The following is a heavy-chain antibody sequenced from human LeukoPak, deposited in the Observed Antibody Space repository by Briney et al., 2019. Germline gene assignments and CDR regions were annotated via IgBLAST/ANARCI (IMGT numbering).Heavy chain of an antibody. CDR1: GFTFTSSA. D-gene: IGHD3-22*01. V-gene: IGHV1-58*01. CDR3: AAAPMDYYDSSGYYYDY. J-gene: IGHJ4*02. CDR2: IVVGSGNT. Sequence: SVKVSCKASGFTFTSSAVQWVRQARGQRLEWIGWIVVGSGNTNYAQKFQERVTITRDMSTSTAYVELSSLRSEDTAVYYCAAAPMDYYDSSGYYYDYWGQGTLVTVSS.